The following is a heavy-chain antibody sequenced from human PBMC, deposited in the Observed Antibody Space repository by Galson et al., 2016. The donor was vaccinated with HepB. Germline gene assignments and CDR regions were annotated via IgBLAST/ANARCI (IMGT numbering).Heavy chain of an antibody. V-gene: IGHV3-48*02. CDR3: ARGYGGNSLDF. Sequence: SLRLSCAASGFTFNSYNMNWVRQAPGKGLEWVSYISGSASAIYYADSVKGRFTVSRDNAKNSLYLQMNSLSDEDTAVYYCARGYGGNSLDFWGQGTLVTVSS. D-gene: IGHD4-23*01. CDR2: ISGSASAI. J-gene: IGHJ4*02. CDR1: GFTFNSYN.